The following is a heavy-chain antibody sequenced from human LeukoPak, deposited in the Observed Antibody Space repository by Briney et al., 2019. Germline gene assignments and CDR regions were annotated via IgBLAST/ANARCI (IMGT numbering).Heavy chain of an antibody. J-gene: IGHJ5*02. Sequence: SETLSLTCAVPGGSISSYYWSWIRQSPGKALEWIGYIYYSGRTNYNPTLKSRVTISVDTSKNQFSLKLSSVTAADTAVYYCARRITGKLHNWFDPWGQGTLVTVSS. CDR1: GGSISSYY. CDR2: IYYSGRT. CDR3: ARRITGKLHNWFDP. V-gene: IGHV4-59*01. D-gene: IGHD1-20*01.